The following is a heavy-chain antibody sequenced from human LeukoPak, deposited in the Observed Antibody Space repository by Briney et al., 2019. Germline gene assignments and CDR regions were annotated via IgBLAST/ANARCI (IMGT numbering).Heavy chain of an antibody. CDR3: ATGIGVILTQLDY. CDR2: IYYSGTT. J-gene: IGHJ4*02. CDR1: GGSISSSSYY. V-gene: IGHV4-39*07. D-gene: IGHD3-9*01. Sequence: SETLSLTCTVSGGSISSSSYYWGWIRQPPGKGLEWIGSIYYSGTTYYNPSLKSRVTIAVDTSKNQFSLKLSSVTAANTAVYYCATGIGVILTQLDYWGQGTLVTVSS.